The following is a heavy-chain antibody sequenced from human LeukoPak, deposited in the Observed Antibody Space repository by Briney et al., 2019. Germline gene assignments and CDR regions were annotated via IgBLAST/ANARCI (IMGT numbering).Heavy chain of an antibody. D-gene: IGHD2-2*01. V-gene: IGHV3-72*01. Sequence: QPGGALRLSCAASGFTFSDHYMDWVRQAPGKGLESVGRIRNKANSYTTEYAASVKGRFTISRDDSKDSLYLQMNSLKTEDTAVYYCAREYCSRTSCYYGMDVWGQGTTVTVSS. CDR3: AREYCSRTSCYYGMDV. CDR1: GFTFSDHY. J-gene: IGHJ6*02. CDR2: IRNKANSYTT.